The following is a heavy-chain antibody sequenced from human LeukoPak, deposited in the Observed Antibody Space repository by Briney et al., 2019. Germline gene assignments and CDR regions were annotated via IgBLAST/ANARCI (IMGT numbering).Heavy chain of an antibody. V-gene: IGHV3-11*06. J-gene: IGHJ4*02. D-gene: IGHD6-19*01. CDR2: ISSSSSYT. CDR1: GFTFSDYY. CDR3: ARRGVDRAVAY. Sequence: RGSLRLSCAASGFTFSDYYMSWIRQAPGKGLEWVSYISSSSSYTNYADSVKGRFTISRDNAKNSLYLQMNSLRAEDTAVYYCARRGVDRAVAYWGQGTLVTVSS.